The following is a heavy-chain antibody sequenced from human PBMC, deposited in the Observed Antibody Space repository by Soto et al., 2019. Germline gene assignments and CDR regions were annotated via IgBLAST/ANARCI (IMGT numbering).Heavy chain of an antibody. CDR3: ARDPYYDFWSGYHDY. CDR2: INPSGGST. V-gene: IGHV1-46*03. D-gene: IGHD3-3*01. Sequence: ASVKVSCKASGYTFTSYYMHWVRQAPGQGLEWMGIINPSGGSTSYAQKFQGRVTMTRDTSTSTVYMELSSLRSEDTAVYYCARDPYYDFWSGYHDYWGQGTLVTVSS. CDR1: GYTFTSYY. J-gene: IGHJ4*02.